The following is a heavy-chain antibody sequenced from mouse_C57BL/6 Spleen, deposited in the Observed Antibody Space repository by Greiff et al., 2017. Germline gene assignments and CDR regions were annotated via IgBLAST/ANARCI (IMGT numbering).Heavy chain of an antibody. J-gene: IGHJ2*01. CDR2: IYPGSGST. Sequence: QVQLQQPGAELVKPGASVKMSCKASGYTFTSYWITWVKQRPGQGLEWIGDIYPGSGSTNYNEKFKSKATLTVDTSSSTAYMQLSSLTSEDSAVYYCAREGGWLLRFDYWGQGTTLTVSS. CDR1: GYTFTSYW. V-gene: IGHV1-55*01. D-gene: IGHD2-3*01. CDR3: AREGGWLLRFDY.